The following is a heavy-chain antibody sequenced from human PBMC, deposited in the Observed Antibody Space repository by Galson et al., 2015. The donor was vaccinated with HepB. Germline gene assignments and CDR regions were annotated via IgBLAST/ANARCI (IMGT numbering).Heavy chain of an antibody. D-gene: IGHD2-2*01. J-gene: IGHJ4*02. CDR2: ISGSGGST. Sequence: SLRLSCAASGFTFSSYAMSWVRQAPGKGLEWVSAISGSGGSTYYADSVKGRFTISRDNSKNTLYLQMNSLRAEDTAVYYCANSLFSIVAVPAAIPGSGYWGQGTLVTVSS. CDR1: GFTFSSYA. CDR3: ANSLFSIVAVPAAIPGSGY. V-gene: IGHV3-23*01.